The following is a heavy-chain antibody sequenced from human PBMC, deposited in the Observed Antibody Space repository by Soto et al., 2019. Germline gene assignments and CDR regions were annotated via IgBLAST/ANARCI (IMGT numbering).Heavy chain of an antibody. D-gene: IGHD3-22*01. CDR1: DDSIKSSSYY. J-gene: IGHJ4*02. V-gene: IGHV4-39*01. Sequence: SETLSLTCTVSDDSIKSSSYYWGWIRQPPGKGLEWIGSVYYRGNTYYNPSLKSRITISVDTSTKQFSLKMSSVTAADTAVYYCARIDSSGGLESWGQGTLVTVSS. CDR3: ARIDSSGGLES. CDR2: VYYRGNT.